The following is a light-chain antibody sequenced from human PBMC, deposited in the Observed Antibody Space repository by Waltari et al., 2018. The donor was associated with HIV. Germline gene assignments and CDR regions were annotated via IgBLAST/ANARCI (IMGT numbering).Light chain of an antibody. J-gene: IGLJ3*02. CDR2: EVT. CDR1: RRHVGHYNL. V-gene: IGLV2-14*01. Sequence: QSALTQPASVSGSPGQSITISCAGTRRHVGHYNLVSWYQQHPGKAPKLIVFEVTNRPSGLSSRFSGSKSDNTASLTISGLQAEDEADYYCCSYTTSDTWVFGGGTKLTVL. CDR3: CSYTTSDTWV.